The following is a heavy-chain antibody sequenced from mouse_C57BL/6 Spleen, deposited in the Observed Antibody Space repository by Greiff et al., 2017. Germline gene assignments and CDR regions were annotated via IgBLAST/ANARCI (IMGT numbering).Heavy chain of an antibody. CDR1: GFTFSSYA. J-gene: IGHJ3*01. CDR2: ISAGGSYT. Sequence: EVQLQESGGGLVKPGGSLKLSCAASGFTFSSYAMSWVRQTPEKRLEWVATISAGGSYTYYPANVQGRFTIARDNAKNNLYLQMSHLKSEDTAMYYCARVSYDGYLTWFAYWGQGTLVTVSA. D-gene: IGHD2-3*01. V-gene: IGHV5-4*01. CDR3: ARVSYDGYLTWFAY.